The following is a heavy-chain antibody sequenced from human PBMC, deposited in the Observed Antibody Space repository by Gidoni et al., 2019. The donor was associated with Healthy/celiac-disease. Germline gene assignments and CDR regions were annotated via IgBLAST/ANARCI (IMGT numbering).Heavy chain of an antibody. CDR2: IKSKTDGGTT. Sequence: EVQLVESGGGLVKPGGSLRLSCAASGFTFCNAWMSWVRQAQGKGLEWVGRIKSKTDGGTTDYAAPVKGRFTISRDDSKNTLYLQMNSLKTEDTAVYYCTTVLVPLDYGNYWGQGTLVTVSS. V-gene: IGHV3-15*01. J-gene: IGHJ4*02. CDR1: GFTFCNAW. CDR3: TTVLVPLDYGNY. D-gene: IGHD4-17*01.